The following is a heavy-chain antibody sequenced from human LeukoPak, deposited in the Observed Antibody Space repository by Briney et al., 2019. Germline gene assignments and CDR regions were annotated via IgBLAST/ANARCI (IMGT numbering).Heavy chain of an antibody. V-gene: IGHV3-48*04. CDR3: ARDRREDYDYGDY. Sequence: GGSLRLSCAASGFTFSSYTMNWVRQAPGKGLEWVSYIDLSGSTLYYVDSVKGRFTISRDNAKNSLYLQMNSLRAEDTAVYYCARDRREDYDYGDYWGQGTLVTVSS. D-gene: IGHD3-16*01. J-gene: IGHJ4*02. CDR2: IDLSGSTL. CDR1: GFTFSSYT.